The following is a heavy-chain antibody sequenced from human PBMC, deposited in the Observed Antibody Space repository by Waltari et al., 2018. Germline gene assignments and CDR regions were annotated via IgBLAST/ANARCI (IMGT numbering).Heavy chain of an antibody. J-gene: IGHJ4*02. D-gene: IGHD1-26*01. V-gene: IGHV3-21*01. CDR3: ARGGDSGSRHFDY. CDR2: ISSSSSYI. CDR1: GFTFSSYS. Sequence: EVQLVESGGGLVKPGGSLRLSCAASGFTFSSYSMNWVRRAPGKGLEWVSSISSSSSYIYYEDSVKGRFTISRDNAKNSLYLQMNSLRAEDTAVYYCARGGDSGSRHFDYWGQGTLVTVSS.